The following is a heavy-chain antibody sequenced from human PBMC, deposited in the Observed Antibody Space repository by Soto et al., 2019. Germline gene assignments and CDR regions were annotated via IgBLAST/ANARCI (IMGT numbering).Heavy chain of an antibody. CDR2: IYYSGST. CDR1: GGSISSYH. CDR3: ARAPVWSGYWYYYYGMDV. D-gene: IGHD3-3*01. Sequence: SETLSLTCTVSGGSISSYHWSWIRQPPGKGLEWIGYIYYSGSTNYNPSLKSRVTISVDTSKNQFSLKLSSVTAADTAVYYCARAPVWSGYWYYYYGMDVWGQGTTVTVSS. J-gene: IGHJ6*02. V-gene: IGHV4-59*01.